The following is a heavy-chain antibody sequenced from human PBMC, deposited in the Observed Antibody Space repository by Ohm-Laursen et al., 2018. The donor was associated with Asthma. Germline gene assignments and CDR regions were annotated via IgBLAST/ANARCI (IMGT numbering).Heavy chain of an antibody. V-gene: IGHV3-23*01. CDR3: AKTPPGRIVPEFNYFDY. D-gene: IGHD3-16*02. Sequence: SLRLSCTASGFTFSSYTMSWVRQAPGKGLEWLSIVSGLDSVAHTYYADSVQGRFTISRDYSKSTLFLQMNSMRAEGTAVYYCAKTPPGRIVPEFNYFDYWGQGTLVPVSS. J-gene: IGHJ4*02. CDR2: VSGLDSVAHT. CDR1: GFTFSSYT.